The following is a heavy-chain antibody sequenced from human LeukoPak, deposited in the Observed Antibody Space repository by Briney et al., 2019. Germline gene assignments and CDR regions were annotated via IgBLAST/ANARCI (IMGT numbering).Heavy chain of an antibody. D-gene: IGHD2-8*01. CDR1: GGSISSGGYS. J-gene: IGHJ3*02. Sequence: SETLSLTCAVSGGSISSGGYSWSWIRQPPGKGLEWIGYIYHSGSTYYNPSLKSRVTISVDRSKNQFSLKLSSVTSADTAVYCCARAGSSGVWDAFDIWGQGTMVTVSS. CDR3: ARAGSSGVWDAFDI. CDR2: IYHSGST. V-gene: IGHV4-30-2*01.